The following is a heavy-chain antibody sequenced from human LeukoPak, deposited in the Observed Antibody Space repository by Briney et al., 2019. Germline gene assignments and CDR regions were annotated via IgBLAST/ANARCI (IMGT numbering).Heavy chain of an antibody. V-gene: IGHV4-61*09. Sequence: PSQTLPLTCTVSGDSISSGSYYWSWIRQPAGKGLEWIGHIYTSGSTNYNPSLKSRVTISVDTSKNQFSLKLSSVTAADTAVYYCARGASAFDIWGQGTLVTVSS. CDR1: GDSISSGSYY. J-gene: IGHJ4*02. CDR3: ARGASAFDI. D-gene: IGHD3-9*01. CDR2: IYTSGST.